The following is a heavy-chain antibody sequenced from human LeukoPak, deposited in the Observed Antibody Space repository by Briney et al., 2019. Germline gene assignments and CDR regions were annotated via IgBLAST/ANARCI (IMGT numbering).Heavy chain of an antibody. D-gene: IGHD3-16*01. CDR3: ARDPDEAIMDLDY. J-gene: IGHJ4*02. CDR1: GYTFTDYY. Sequence: EASVRVSCKASGYTFTDYYMHWVRQAPGQGLEWMGWIHPNSDGTKYAQKFQGRVTMTRDTSISTAYMELVRLTPDDTAVYYCARDPDEAIMDLDYWGQGTLVTVPS. CDR2: IHPNSDGT. V-gene: IGHV1-2*02.